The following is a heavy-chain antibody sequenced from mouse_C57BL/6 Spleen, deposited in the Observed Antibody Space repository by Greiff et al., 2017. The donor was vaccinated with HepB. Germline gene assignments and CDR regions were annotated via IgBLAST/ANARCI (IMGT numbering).Heavy chain of an antibody. CDR1: GFTFSDYY. D-gene: IGHD2-4*01. Sequence: EVKVVESEGGLVQPGSSMKLSCTASGFTFSDYYMAWVRQVPEKGLEWVANINYDGSSTYYLDSLKSRFIISRDNAKNILYLQMSSLKSEDTATYYCARGDYDSWFAYWGQGTLVTVSA. CDR2: INYDGSST. V-gene: IGHV5-16*01. J-gene: IGHJ3*01. CDR3: ARGDYDSWFAY.